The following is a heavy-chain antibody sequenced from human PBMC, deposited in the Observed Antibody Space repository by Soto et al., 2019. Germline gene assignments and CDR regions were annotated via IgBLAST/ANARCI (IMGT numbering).Heavy chain of an antibody. CDR1: GGSISSYY. CDR3: AREGEGYGSGSSNNWFDP. J-gene: IGHJ5*02. CDR2: IYYSGST. Sequence: PSETLSLTCTVSGGSISSYYWSWIRQPPGKGLEWIGYIYYSGSTNYNPSLKSRVTISVDTSKNQFSLKLSSVTAADTAVYYCAREGEGYGSGSSNNWFDPWGQGTLVTVSS. V-gene: IGHV4-59*01. D-gene: IGHD3-10*01.